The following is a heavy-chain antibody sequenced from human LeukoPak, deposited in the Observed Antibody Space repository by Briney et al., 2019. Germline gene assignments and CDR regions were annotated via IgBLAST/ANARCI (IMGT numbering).Heavy chain of an antibody. D-gene: IGHD4-17*01. CDR3: ARVPGTTVTPYYFDY. V-gene: IGHV3-30*04. CDR1: GFTFSSYA. CDR2: ISYDGSNK. Sequence: GGSLRLSCAASGFTFSSYAMHWVRQAPGKGLEWVAVISYDGSNKYYADSVKGRFTISRDNSKNTLYLQMNSLRAEDTAVYYCARVPGTTVTPYYFDYWGQGTLVTVSS. J-gene: IGHJ4*02.